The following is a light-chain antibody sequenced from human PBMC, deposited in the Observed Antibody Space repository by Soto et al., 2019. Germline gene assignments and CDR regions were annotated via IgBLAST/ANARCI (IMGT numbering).Light chain of an antibody. CDR1: SSDVGAYNS. Sequence: QSALTQPPSVSGSPGQSITISCTGTSSDVGAYNSVSWYQQHPGKAPKLMIYDVSNRPSGVSDRFSGSKSGNTASLTISGLQAEDEADYYCSSSTSSSTLYVFGAGTKVTVL. J-gene: IGLJ2*01. V-gene: IGLV2-14*01. CDR2: DVS. CDR3: SSSTSSSTLYV.